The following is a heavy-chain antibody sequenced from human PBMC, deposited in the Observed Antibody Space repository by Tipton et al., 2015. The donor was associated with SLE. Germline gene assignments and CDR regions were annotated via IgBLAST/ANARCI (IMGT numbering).Heavy chain of an antibody. CDR3: TGVGSGPGTDY. Sequence: TLSLTCTVSGASIKSGSYFWTWIRQPAGKGLEWIASIYDSGSNYNPSLKNRVTISLDTSKSQFSLRLTPVTAADTAVYYCTGVGSGPGTDYWGQGTLVTVSS. CDR1: GASIKSGSYF. J-gene: IGHJ4*02. V-gene: IGHV4-61*10. CDR2: IYDSGS. D-gene: IGHD6-13*01.